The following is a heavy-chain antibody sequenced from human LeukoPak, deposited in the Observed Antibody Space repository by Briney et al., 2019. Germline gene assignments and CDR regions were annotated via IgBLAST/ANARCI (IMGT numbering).Heavy chain of an antibody. J-gene: IGHJ4*02. Sequence: PSETLSLTCVVSGYPISSGNYWGWIRQSPGKGLEWIESIYHSGSTYYNPSLKSRVTISVDTSKNQFSLKLNSVAAADTAVYYCARARVGAALFDYWGQGTLITVSS. D-gene: IGHD1-26*01. CDR2: IYHSGST. CDR3: ARARVGAALFDY. CDR1: GYPISSGNY. V-gene: IGHV4-38-2*01.